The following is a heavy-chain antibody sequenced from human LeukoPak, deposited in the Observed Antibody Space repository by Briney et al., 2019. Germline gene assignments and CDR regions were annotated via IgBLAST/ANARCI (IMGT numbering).Heavy chain of an antibody. CDR1: GFTFSTYA. J-gene: IGHJ4*02. CDR2: ISGSDDGT. Sequence: GRSLRLSCAASGFTFSTYAMSWVRQIPGKGLEWVSAISGSDDGTYYADSVKGRFTISRDNSRNTLYLQMNTLRAEDTAVYFCAKSPVSSCRGSFCYPFDYWGQGNLVTVSS. D-gene: IGHD2-15*01. CDR3: AKSPVSSCRGSFCYPFDY. V-gene: IGHV3-23*01.